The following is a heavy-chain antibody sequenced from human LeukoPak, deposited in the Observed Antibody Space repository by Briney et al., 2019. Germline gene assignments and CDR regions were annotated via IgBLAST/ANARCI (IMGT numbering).Heavy chain of an antibody. CDR2: IYYSGST. D-gene: IGHD3-22*01. Sequence: SETLSLTCTVSGGSISSYYWSWIRQPPGKGLEWIGYIYYSGSTNYNPSLKSRVTISVDTSKNQLSLKLSSVTAADTAVYYCARDRAYDSSGFDYWGQGTLVTVSS. CDR1: GGSISSYY. CDR3: ARDRAYDSSGFDY. J-gene: IGHJ4*02. V-gene: IGHV4-59*01.